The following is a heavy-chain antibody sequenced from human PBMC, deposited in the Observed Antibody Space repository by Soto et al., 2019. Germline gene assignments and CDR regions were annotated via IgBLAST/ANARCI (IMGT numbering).Heavy chain of an antibody. J-gene: IGHJ6*01. CDR1: GGSFSCYY. V-gene: IGHV4-34*01. CDR3: ARXRRTQWLHYYYYYGMDV. Sequence: SVTLSLTCAVYGGSFSCYYWSWIRQPPGKGLEWIGEINHSGSTNYNPSLKSRVTISVDTSKNQFSLKLSSVTAADTAVYYCARXRRTQWLHYYYYYGMDVWGQGTTVTVSS. D-gene: IGHD6-19*01. CDR2: INHSGST.